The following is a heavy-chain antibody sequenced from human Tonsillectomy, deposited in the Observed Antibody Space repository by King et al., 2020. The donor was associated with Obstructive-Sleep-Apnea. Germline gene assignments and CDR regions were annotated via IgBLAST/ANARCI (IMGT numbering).Heavy chain of an antibody. CDR3: ARGRSPTYYDSSGYYDY. V-gene: IGHV4-39*07. Sequence: QLQESGPGLVKPSETLSLTCAVSGGSISNSSYYWDWIRQPPGKGLEWIGSMYYSGSTYYNPSLNSRVTVSVDTSKKQFSLKLTSVTAADTAVYYCARGRSPTYYDSSGYYDYWGQGILVTVSS. D-gene: IGHD3-22*01. CDR2: MYYSGST. CDR1: GGSISNSSYY. J-gene: IGHJ4*02.